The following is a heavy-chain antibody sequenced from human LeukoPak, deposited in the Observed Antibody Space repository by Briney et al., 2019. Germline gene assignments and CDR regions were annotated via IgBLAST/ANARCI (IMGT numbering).Heavy chain of an antibody. D-gene: IGHD3-22*01. V-gene: IGHV4-34*01. Sequence: SETLSLTCAVYGGSFSGYYWSWIRQPPGKGLEWIGEINQSGGTNYNPSLKSRVTISVDTSKNQFSLKLSSVTAADTAVYYCASVYDSSGYYPFWGQGTRVTVSS. CDR3: ASVYDSSGYYPF. CDR2: INQSGGT. CDR1: GGSFSGYY. J-gene: IGHJ4*02.